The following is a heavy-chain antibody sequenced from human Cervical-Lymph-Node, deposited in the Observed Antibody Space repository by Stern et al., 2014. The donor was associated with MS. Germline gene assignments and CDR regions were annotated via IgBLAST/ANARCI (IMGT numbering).Heavy chain of an antibody. V-gene: IGHV3-74*03. CDR3: GRDLSGRYDR. D-gene: IGHD6-25*01. CDR2: IGEDGGLP. J-gene: IGHJ5*02. Sequence: VQLVESGGGFVQPGGSLRLSCADSGFTFDRYWMHWVRQVPGEGLVWVSRIGEDGGLPSYADLPKGRFTISRDKTKNALYLQMNSLRADDTAIYYCGRDLSGRYDRWGQGTLVTVSS. CDR1: GFTFDRYW.